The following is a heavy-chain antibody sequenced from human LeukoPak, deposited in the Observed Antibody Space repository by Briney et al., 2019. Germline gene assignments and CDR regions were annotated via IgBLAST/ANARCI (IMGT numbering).Heavy chain of an antibody. J-gene: IGHJ4*02. V-gene: IGHV3-30*03. Sequence: GGALRLSCAASGFTFTYYGMHWVRQAPGKGLERVAAISYDGNHEFYADSVKGRFTISRDNAKNSLYLQMNSLRAEDTAMYYCARDSAGNDYWRQGTLVSVSS. CDR1: GFTFTYYG. CDR3: ARDSAGNDY. D-gene: IGHD6-13*01. CDR2: ISYDGNHE.